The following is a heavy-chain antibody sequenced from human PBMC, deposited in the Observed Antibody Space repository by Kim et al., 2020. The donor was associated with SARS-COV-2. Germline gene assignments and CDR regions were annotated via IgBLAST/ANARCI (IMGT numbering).Heavy chain of an antibody. CDR3: ARDFNSFDI. J-gene: IGHJ3*02. Sequence: GSLRLSCAASGFTFSSYAMHWVRQAPGKGLEWVAVISYDGSNKYYADSVKGRLTISRDNSKNTLYLQMNGLRAEDTAVYYCARDFNSFDIWGQGTMVTV. V-gene: IGHV3-30*04. D-gene: IGHD1-20*01. CDR1: GFTFSSYA. CDR2: ISYDGSNK.